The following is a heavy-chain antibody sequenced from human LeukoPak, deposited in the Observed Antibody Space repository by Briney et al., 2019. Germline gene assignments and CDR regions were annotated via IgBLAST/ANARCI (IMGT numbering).Heavy chain of an antibody. D-gene: IGHD3-10*01. CDR1: GGSISSYY. Sequence: PSETLSLTCTVSGGSISSYYWSWIRQPPGKGLEWIGYIYTSGGTNYNPSLKSRVTISVDTSKNQFSLKLSSVTAADTAVYYCARLTGRGSGSYYWRRWFDPWGQGTLVTVSS. V-gene: IGHV4-4*09. CDR2: IYTSGGT. J-gene: IGHJ5*02. CDR3: ARLTGRGSGSYYWRRWFDP.